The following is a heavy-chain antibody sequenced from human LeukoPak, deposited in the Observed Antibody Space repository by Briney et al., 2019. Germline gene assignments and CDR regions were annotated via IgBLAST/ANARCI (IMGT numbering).Heavy chain of an antibody. V-gene: IGHV3-21*01. J-gene: IGHJ6*03. CDR3: ARAGLSIYNYYYYYYMDV. Sequence: GGSLRLSCEVSGFTFSSYNMNWVRQAPGKGLEWVSSISSSSSYIYYADSMTGRFTISRDNAKNSLYSQMNSLRAEDTAVYYCARAGLSIYNYYYYYYMDVWGKGTTVTVSS. D-gene: IGHD3-16*02. CDR1: GFTFSSYN. CDR2: ISSSSSYI.